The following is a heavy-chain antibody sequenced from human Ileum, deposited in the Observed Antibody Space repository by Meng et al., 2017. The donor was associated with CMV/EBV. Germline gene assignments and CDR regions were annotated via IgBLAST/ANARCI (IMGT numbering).Heavy chain of an antibody. J-gene: IGHJ4*02. Sequence: GGSLRLSCAASGFTFSSYSMNWVRQAPGKGLEWVSSISSSSSYIYYADSVKGRFTISRDNAKNSLYLQMNSLRAEDTAVYYCARVHSGGYYDSSGYYYWGQGTLVTVSS. D-gene: IGHD3-22*01. CDR2: ISSSSSYI. V-gene: IGHV3-21*01. CDR1: GFTFSSYS. CDR3: ARVHSGGYYDSSGYYY.